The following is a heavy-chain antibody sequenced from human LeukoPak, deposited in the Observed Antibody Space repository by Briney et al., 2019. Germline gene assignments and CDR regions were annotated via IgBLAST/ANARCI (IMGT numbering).Heavy chain of an antibody. J-gene: IGHJ4*02. Sequence: GGSLRLSCAASGFTISSYAMSWVRQAPGKGLEWVSGISGSGGNTYYVDSVKGRFTISRDNSKNKFYLQMNSLRAEDTAVYYCVRAAGIIGTTYFDYWGQGTLVTVSS. CDR1: GFTISSYA. CDR3: VRAAGIIGTTYFDY. CDR2: ISGSGGNT. V-gene: IGHV3-23*01. D-gene: IGHD1-20*01.